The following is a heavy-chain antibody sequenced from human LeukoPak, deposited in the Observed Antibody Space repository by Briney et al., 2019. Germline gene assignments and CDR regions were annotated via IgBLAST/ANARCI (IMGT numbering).Heavy chain of an antibody. D-gene: IGHD5-18*01. CDR3: ARAGGGYSYGAIDY. Sequence: ASVKVSCKASGYTFTRYYMHWVRQAPGQGLEWMGWINPNSGGTNYAQKFQGWVTMTRDTSISTAYMELSRLRSDDTAVYYCARAGGGYSYGAIDYWGQGTLVTVSS. CDR1: GYTFTRYY. V-gene: IGHV1-2*04. CDR2: INPNSGGT. J-gene: IGHJ4*02.